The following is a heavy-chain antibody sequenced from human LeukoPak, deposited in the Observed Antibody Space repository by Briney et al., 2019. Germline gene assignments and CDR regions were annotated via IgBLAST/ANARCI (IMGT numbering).Heavy chain of an antibody. CDR2: IKEDGSEK. CDR1: GFSFNIYW. V-gene: IGHV3-7*01. J-gene: IGHJ4*02. CDR3: ARDWRPLVATAGADSDS. D-gene: IGHD5-12*01. Sequence: GGSLRLSCAASGFSFNIYWMSWVRQAPGKGLEWVANIKEDGSEKYYVDSVKGRFTISRDNAKNSLYLQMNSLRAEDTALYYCARDWRPLVATAGADSDSWGQGTLVTVSS.